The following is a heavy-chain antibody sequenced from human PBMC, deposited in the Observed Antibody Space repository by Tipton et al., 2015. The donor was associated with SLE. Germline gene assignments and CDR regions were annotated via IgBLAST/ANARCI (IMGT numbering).Heavy chain of an antibody. V-gene: IGHV4-59*07. Sequence: PGLVKPSDTLSLTCTVSGGSISSYYWSWIRQPPGKGLEWIGYIYYSGSTNYNPSLKSRVTISVDTSKNQFSLRLNSVTAADTAVYFCARRPYGLAIDYWGQGTLVTVSS. CDR3: ARRPYGLAIDY. D-gene: IGHD1-26*01. CDR2: IYYSGST. CDR1: GGSISSYY. J-gene: IGHJ4*02.